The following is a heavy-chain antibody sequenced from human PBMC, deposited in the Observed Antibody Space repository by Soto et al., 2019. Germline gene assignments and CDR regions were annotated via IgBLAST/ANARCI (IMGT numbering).Heavy chain of an antibody. V-gene: IGHV1-3*01. CDR2: INAGNGNT. CDR3: ARVRIQLWTHFDY. D-gene: IGHD5-18*01. CDR1: GYTFTSYA. J-gene: IGHJ4*02. Sequence: ASVKVSCKASGYTFTSYAMHWVRQAPGQRLEWMGWINAGNGNTKYSQKFQGRVTITRDTSASTAYMELSSLRSEDTAVYYCARVRIQLWTHFDYWGQGTLVTVSS.